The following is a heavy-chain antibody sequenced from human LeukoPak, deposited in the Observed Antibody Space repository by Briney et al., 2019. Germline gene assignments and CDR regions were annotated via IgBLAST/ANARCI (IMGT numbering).Heavy chain of an antibody. D-gene: IGHD4-17*01. V-gene: IGHV1-24*01. J-gene: IGHJ4*02. CDR1: GYTLTELS. CDR2: FDPEDGET. CDR3: ETGGGDYKSVADY. Sequence: ASVNVSCKVSGYTLTELSMHWVRQAPGKGLEWMGGFDPEDGETIYAQKFQGRVTMTEDTSTDTAYMELSSLRSEDTAVYYCETGGGDYKSVADYWGQGTLVTVSS.